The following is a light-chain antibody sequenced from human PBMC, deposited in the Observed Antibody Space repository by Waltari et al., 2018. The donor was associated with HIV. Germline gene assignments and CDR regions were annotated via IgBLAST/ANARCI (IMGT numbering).Light chain of an antibody. CDR2: WAS. CDR3: QQYYTTPT. J-gene: IGKJ4*01. CDR1: QSVLHSSNNKNY. Sequence: DIVMTQSPDSLAVSLGERATINCKSNQSVLHSSNNKNYLAWYQQKPTQPPKLLIYWASTRESGVPDRFSGSGSGTDFTLTISSLQAEDVAVYYCQQYYTTPTFGGGTKVEIK. V-gene: IGKV4-1*01.